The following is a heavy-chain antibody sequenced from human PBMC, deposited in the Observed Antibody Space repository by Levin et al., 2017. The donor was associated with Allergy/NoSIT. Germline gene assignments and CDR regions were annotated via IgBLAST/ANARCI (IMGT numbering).Heavy chain of an antibody. V-gene: IGHV3-30*18. CDR1: GFQFSLYG. CDR2: IVFDGNDQ. CDR3: AKRGYCSGNTCQSHDAIDV. D-gene: IGHD2-15*01. J-gene: IGHJ3*01. Sequence: GGSLRLSCAASGFQFSLYGMHWVRPAPGKGLEWVALIVFDGNDQYYADSVKGRFTISRDNSKNTLYLQMSSLRENDTAIYYCAKRGYCSGNTCQSHDAIDVWGQGTLVIVSS.